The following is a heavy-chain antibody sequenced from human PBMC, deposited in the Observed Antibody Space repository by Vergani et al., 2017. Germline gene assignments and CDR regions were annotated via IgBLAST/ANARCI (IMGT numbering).Heavy chain of an antibody. CDR3: ARDLDDYVWGSYRYQAYFDY. CDR2: INPSGGST. V-gene: IGHV1-46*01. J-gene: IGHJ4*02. Sequence: QVQLVQSGAEVKKPGASVKVSCKASGYTFTSYYMHWVRQAPGQGLEWMGIINPSGGSTSYAQKFQGRVTMTRDTSTSTVYMELSSLRSEDTAVYYCARDLDDYVWGSYRYQAYFDYWGQGTLVTVSS. CDR1: GYTFTSYY. D-gene: IGHD3-16*02.